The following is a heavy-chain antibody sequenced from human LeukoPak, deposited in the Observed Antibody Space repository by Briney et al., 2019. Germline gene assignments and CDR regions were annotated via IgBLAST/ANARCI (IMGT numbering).Heavy chain of an antibody. Sequence: SEALSLTCSVFGGSVSSGSYYWSWIRQSPEKGLEWIGCIYYSGSTNYNPSLRGRVAMSIGTSKNHFSLRLISVTAADTAIYYCARAPGIVGTTPFGNYWGRGTLVTVSS. J-gene: IGHJ4*02. CDR2: IYYSGST. CDR1: GGSVSSGSYY. V-gene: IGHV4-61*03. CDR3: ARAPGIVGTTPFGNY. D-gene: IGHD1-26*01.